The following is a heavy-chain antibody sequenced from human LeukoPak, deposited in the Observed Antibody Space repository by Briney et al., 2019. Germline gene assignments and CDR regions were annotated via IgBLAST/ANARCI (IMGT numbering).Heavy chain of an antibody. CDR3: ARLENLGYCSSTSCPDY. Sequence: GGSLRLSCAASGFTFSSYGMHWVRQAPGKGLEWVSSISSSSSYIYYADSVKGRFTISRDNAKNSLYLQMNSLRAEDTAVYYCARLENLGYCSSTSCPDYWGQGTLVTVSS. D-gene: IGHD2-2*01. V-gene: IGHV3-21*01. J-gene: IGHJ4*02. CDR1: GFTFSSYG. CDR2: ISSSSSYI.